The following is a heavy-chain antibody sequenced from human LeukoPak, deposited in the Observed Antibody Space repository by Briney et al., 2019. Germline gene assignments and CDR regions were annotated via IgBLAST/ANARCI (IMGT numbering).Heavy chain of an antibody. CDR2: ISSSSSYI. Sequence: GGSPRLSCAASGFTFSSYSMNWVRQAPGKGLEWVSSISSSSSYIYYADSVKGRFTISRDNSKNTLYLQMNSLRAEDTAVYYCAKRALYSSSLGDAFDIWGQGTMVTVSS. CDR1: GFTFSSYS. CDR3: AKRALYSSSLGDAFDI. D-gene: IGHD6-13*01. V-gene: IGHV3-21*04. J-gene: IGHJ3*02.